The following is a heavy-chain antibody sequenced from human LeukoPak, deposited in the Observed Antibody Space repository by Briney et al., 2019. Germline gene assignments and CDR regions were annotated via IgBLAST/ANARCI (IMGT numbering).Heavy chain of an antibody. D-gene: IGHD3-22*01. V-gene: IGHV1-2*02. J-gene: IGHJ4*02. CDR3: ARSITMIVVVQNYFDY. CDR2: INPNSGGT. Sequence: ASVKVSCKASGYTFTGYYMHWVRQAPGQGLEWMGWINPNSGGTNYAQKFQGRVTMTRDTSISTAYMELSRLRSDDTAVYYCARSITMIVVVQNYFDYWGQGTLVTVSS. CDR1: GYTFTGYY.